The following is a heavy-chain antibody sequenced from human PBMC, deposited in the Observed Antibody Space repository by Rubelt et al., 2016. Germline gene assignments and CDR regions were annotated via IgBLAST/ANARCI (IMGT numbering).Heavy chain of an antibody. CDR3: ARVVN. V-gene: IGHV3-7*01. Sequence: EVQLVESGGGLVQPGGSLRLSCAASGFTFSNYWMTWVRQTPGKGLEWVANINEDGSEKYSVASMKGRFTISRDNARNSLYLEMNSLRAEDTAVYYCARVVNWGQGTLVTVSS. CDR2: INEDGSEK. J-gene: IGHJ4*02. CDR1: GFTFSNYW.